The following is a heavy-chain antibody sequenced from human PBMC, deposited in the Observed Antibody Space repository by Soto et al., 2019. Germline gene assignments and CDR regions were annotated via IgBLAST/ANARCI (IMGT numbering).Heavy chain of an antibody. CDR1: GFTFSSYW. D-gene: IGHD5-12*01. J-gene: IGHJ4*02. CDR2: INRDGSEK. CDR3: ARDGGSTGYDLLDY. V-gene: IGHV3-7*01. Sequence: EVQLVESGGGLVQPGGSLRLSCAASGFTFSSYWMTWVRQAPGRGLEWVANINRDGSEKNYVDSVKGRFTISRDNAKKSLFLQMNSLRGDDTAEYYCARDGGSTGYDLLDYWGQGTLVTVSS.